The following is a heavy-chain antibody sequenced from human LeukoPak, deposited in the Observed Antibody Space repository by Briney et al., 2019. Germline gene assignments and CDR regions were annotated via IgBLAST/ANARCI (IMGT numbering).Heavy chain of an antibody. Sequence: ASVKVSCKASGFTFTNYHLHWVRHAPGHGLEWRGISTTSSDSTTDSKKSHGRLTTSSDASTSTLYTEMSSLRSEGTGLFYCARPTRGSFSLAFDLWGAGEMVSVSS. CDR3: ARPTRGSFSLAFDL. V-gene: IGHV1-46*01. CDR1: GFTFTNYH. D-gene: IGHD1-26*01. J-gene: IGHJ3*01. CDR2: STTSSDST.